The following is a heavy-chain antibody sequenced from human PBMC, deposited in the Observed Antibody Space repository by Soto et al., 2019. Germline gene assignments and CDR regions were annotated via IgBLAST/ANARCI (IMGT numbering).Heavy chain of an antibody. V-gene: IGHV3-30*18. Sequence: QVQLVESGGGVVQPGRSLRLSCAASGFTFSSYGMHWVRQAPGKGLEWVAVISYDGSNKYYEDSVKGRFTISRDNSKNTLYLQMNSLRAEDTAVYYCAKEGSDYDILTGSGYYGMDVWGQGTTVTVSS. D-gene: IGHD3-9*01. CDR2: ISYDGSNK. J-gene: IGHJ6*02. CDR1: GFTFSSYG. CDR3: AKEGSDYDILTGSGYYGMDV.